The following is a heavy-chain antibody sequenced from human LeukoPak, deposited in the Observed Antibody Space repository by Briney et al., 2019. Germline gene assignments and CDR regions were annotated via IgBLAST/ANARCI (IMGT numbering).Heavy chain of an antibody. CDR3: ARDLLYSSGWYCYFDY. D-gene: IGHD6-19*01. V-gene: IGHV3-30*04. J-gene: IGHJ4*02. Sequence: GGSLRLSCAASGFTFSSYAMHWVRQAPGKGLEWVAVISYGGSNKYYADSVKGRFTISRDNSKNTLYLQMNGLRAEDTAVYYCARDLLYSSGWYCYFDYWGQGTLVTVSS. CDR1: GFTFSSYA. CDR2: ISYGGSNK.